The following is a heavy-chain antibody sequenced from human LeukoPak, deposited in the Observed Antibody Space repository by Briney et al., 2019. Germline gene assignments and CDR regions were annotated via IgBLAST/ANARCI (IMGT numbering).Heavy chain of an antibody. CDR2: INPSGGST. Sequence: ASVKVSCKASGYTLTSYYIHWVRQAPGQGLEWMGIINPSGGSTSYAQKFQGRVTMTRDTSTSTVYMELSSLRSEDTAVYYCARVYSGSYMGNWFDPWGQGTLVTVSS. V-gene: IGHV1-46*01. CDR1: GYTLTSYY. J-gene: IGHJ5*02. D-gene: IGHD1-26*01. CDR3: ARVYSGSYMGNWFDP.